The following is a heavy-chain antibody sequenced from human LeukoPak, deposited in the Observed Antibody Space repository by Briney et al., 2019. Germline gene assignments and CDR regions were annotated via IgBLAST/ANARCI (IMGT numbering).Heavy chain of an antibody. CDR3: ARVQGHPPNGLDV. D-gene: IGHD2-8*01. CDR1: GFTFSSYW. Sequence: GESLRLSCAASGFTFSSYWMHWVRQAPGKGLVWVSRINSDASSTSYADSVKGRFTVSRDNAKNTLYLQMNSLRAEDTAVYYCARVQGHPPNGLDVWGQGTMVTVSS. CDR2: INSDASST. J-gene: IGHJ3*01. V-gene: IGHV3-74*01.